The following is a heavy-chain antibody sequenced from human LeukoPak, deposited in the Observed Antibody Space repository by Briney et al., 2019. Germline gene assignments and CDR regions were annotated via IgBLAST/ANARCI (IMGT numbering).Heavy chain of an antibody. CDR1: GFTFSSYS. Sequence: SGGSLRLSCAASGFTFSSYSMNWVRQAPGKGLEWVAVIWYDGSNKYYADSVKGRFTISRDNSKSTLYLQMNSLRAEDTAVYYCARDKLAAFDIWGQGTMVTVSS. CDR2: IWYDGSNK. J-gene: IGHJ3*02. V-gene: IGHV3-33*08. CDR3: ARDKLAAFDI.